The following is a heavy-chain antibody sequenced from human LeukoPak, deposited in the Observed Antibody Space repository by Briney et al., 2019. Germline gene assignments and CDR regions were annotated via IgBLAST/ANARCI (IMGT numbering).Heavy chain of an antibody. D-gene: IGHD6-19*01. V-gene: IGHV3-15*01. J-gene: IGHJ3*02. Sequence: PGGSLRLSCAASGFTFSNAWMSWVRQAPGKGLEWVGRIKSKTDGGTTDYAAPVKGRFTISRDDSKNTLYLQMNSLKTEDTAVYYCTTARIAVAGPGNAFDIWGQGTMVTVSS. CDR3: TTARIAVAGPGNAFDI. CDR1: GFTFSNAW. CDR2: IKSKTDGGTT.